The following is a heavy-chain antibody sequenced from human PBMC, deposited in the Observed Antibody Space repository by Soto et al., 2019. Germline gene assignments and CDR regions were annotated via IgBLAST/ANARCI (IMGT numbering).Heavy chain of an antibody. CDR3: AREYYYDSSGYFDY. D-gene: IGHD3-22*01. CDR1: GFTFSSYG. Sequence: PGGSLRLSCAASGFTFSSYGMHWVRQAPGKGLEWVAVIWYDGSNKYYADSVKGRFTISRDNSKNTLYLQMNSLRAEDTAVYYCAREYYYDSSGYFDYWGKGTLVTVAS. V-gene: IGHV3-33*01. CDR2: IWYDGSNK. J-gene: IGHJ4*02.